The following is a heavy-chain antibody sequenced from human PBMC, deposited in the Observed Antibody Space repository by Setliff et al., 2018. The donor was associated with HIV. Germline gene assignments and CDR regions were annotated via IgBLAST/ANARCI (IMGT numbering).Heavy chain of an antibody. CDR1: GGSFSGYY. CDR2: INHSGST. Sequence: SETLSLTCAIYGGSFSGYYWSWIRQPPGKGLEWLGEINHSGSTNYNPSLKSRVTISVDTSKDQFSLKLSSVTAADTAVYYCARGARLLTGYADRWDYYYMRIWGKGTTVTVSS. V-gene: IGHV4-34*01. CDR3: ARGARLLTGYADRWDYYYMRI. D-gene: IGHD2-8*01. J-gene: IGHJ6*03.